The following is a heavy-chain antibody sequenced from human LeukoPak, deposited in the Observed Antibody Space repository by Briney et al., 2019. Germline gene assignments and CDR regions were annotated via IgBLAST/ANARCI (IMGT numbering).Heavy chain of an antibody. Sequence: GGSLRLSCAASGFTFSSYGMHWVRQAPGKGLEWVAFIRYDGSYKYYADSVKGRFTISRDNSKNTLYLQMNSLRAEDTAVYYCAKDQADSIVVVPAASGFQDYWGQGTLVTVSS. V-gene: IGHV3-30*02. D-gene: IGHD2-2*01. J-gene: IGHJ4*02. CDR3: AKDQADSIVVVPAASGFQDY. CDR1: GFTFSSYG. CDR2: IRYDGSYK.